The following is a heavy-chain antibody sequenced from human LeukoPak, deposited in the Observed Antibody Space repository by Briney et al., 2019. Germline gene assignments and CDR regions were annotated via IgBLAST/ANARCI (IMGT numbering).Heavy chain of an antibody. CDR1: GYTFTSYD. CDR3: ARGIASRANYYYYMDV. D-gene: IGHD6-13*01. Sequence: ASVKVSCKASGYTFTSYDINWVRQATGQGLEWMGWMNPNSGNTGYAQKFQGRVTMTRNTSISTTYMELSSLRSEDTAVYYCARGIASRANYYYYMDVWGKGTTVTVSS. V-gene: IGHV1-8*01. J-gene: IGHJ6*03. CDR2: MNPNSGNT.